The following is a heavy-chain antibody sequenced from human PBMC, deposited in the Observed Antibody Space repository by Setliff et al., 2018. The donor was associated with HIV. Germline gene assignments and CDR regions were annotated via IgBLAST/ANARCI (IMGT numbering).Heavy chain of an antibody. CDR2: ISVYNGKI. Sequence: ASVKVSCKASGYTFSDYYMHWVRQAPGQGLEWMGWISVYNGKIDYAQKFQGRVTMATETSTSTAHMELRSLRSDDTAVYYCARDYGSSPYAVFDSWGQGTLVTVSS. J-gene: IGHJ4*02. D-gene: IGHD6-13*01. CDR3: ARDYGSSPYAVFDS. V-gene: IGHV1-18*04. CDR1: GYTFSDYY.